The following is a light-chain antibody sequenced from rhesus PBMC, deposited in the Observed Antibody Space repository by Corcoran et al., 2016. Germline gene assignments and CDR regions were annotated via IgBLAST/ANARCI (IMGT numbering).Light chain of an antibody. Sequence: DIQMTQSPSSLSAAVGDKVTLTCRASQGISSWLAWYQQKPGKAPKPRIYAASRLQSGVPSRFSGSGSGTNYTRPISSLQPEGFAPSYCQQGYNTPYGFDQGTKVKFK. V-gene: IGKV1-18*01. CDR2: AAS. CDR3: QQGYNTPYG. CDR1: QGISSW. J-gene: IGKJ2*01.